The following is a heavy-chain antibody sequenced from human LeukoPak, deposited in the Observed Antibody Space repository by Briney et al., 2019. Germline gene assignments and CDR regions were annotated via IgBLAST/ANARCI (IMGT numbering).Heavy chain of an antibody. CDR1: GYSISSGYY. V-gene: IGHV4-38-2*02. CDR2: IYHSGST. D-gene: IGHD1-26*01. J-gene: IGHJ4*02. Sequence: PSETLSLTCTVSGYSISSGYYWGWIRQPPGKVLEWIGSIYHSGSTYYNPSLKSRVTISVDASKNQFSLKLSSVTAADTAVYYCATLPGSSYSRVDYWGQGTLVTVSS. CDR3: ATLPGSSYSRVDY.